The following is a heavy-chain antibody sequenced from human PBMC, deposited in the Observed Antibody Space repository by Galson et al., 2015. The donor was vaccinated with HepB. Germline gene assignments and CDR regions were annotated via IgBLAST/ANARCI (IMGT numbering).Heavy chain of an antibody. J-gene: IGHJ6*02. CDR3: ASLLAYCGGDCYSNYYYYGMDV. CDR1: GFTFSSYS. V-gene: IGHV3-21*01. CDR2: ISSSSSYI. D-gene: IGHD2-21*02. Sequence: SLRLSCAASGFTFSSYSMSWVRQAPGKGPEWVSSISSSSSYIYYADSVKGRFTISRDNAKNSLYLQMNSLRAEDTAVYYCASLLAYCGGDCYSNYYYYGMDVWGQGTTVTVSS.